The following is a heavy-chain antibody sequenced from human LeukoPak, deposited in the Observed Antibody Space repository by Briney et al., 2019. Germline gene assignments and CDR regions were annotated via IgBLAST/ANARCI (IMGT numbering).Heavy chain of an antibody. CDR3: ARDHGSYYMDV. CDR1: GFTVSSNY. V-gene: IGHV3-53*01. D-gene: IGHD1-26*01. J-gene: IGHJ6*03. CDR2: IYSGGST. Sequence: AGGSLRLSCAASGFTVSSNYMSWVRQAPGKGLEWVSVIYSGGSTYYADSVKGRFTISRDNSKNTLYLQMNSLRAEDTAVYYCARDHGSYYMDVWGKGTTVTISS.